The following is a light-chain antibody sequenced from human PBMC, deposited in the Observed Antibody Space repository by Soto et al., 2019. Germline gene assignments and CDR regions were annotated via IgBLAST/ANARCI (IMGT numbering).Light chain of an antibody. CDR1: SSDVGGYNY. V-gene: IGLV2-14*01. Sequence: QSALTQPASVSGSPGQSITISCTGTSSDVGGYNYVSWYQQHPGKAPKLMIYGVTNRPSGVSTRFSGSKSGNTASLTISGLQAEDEADYYCSSYASSSRYVFGTGTKVTV. J-gene: IGLJ1*01. CDR2: GVT. CDR3: SSYASSSRYV.